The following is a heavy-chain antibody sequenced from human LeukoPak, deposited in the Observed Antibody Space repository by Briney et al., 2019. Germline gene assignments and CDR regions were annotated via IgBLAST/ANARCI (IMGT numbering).Heavy chain of an antibody. V-gene: IGHV3-21*01. CDR3: ARESSRETMVVTPTDY. J-gene: IGHJ4*02. D-gene: IGHD4-23*01. CDR1: GSTFSSYS. Sequence: PGGSLRLSCAASGSTFSSYSMNWVRQAPGKGLEWVSSISSSSSYIYYADSVKGRFTISRDNAKNSLYLQMNSLRAEDTAVYYCARESSRETMVVTPTDYWGQGSLVTVSS. CDR2: ISSSSSYI.